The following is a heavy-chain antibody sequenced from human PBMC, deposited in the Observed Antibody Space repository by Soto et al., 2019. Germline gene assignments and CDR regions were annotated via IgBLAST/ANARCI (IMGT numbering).Heavy chain of an antibody. CDR3: ARDRRSSGWYRSYYFDY. CDR2: IYSSGST. Sequence: SETLSLTCTVSGDFNTNFYWSWIRQSPGKGLEWMGFIYSSGSTRYNPSLKSRITMSLDTSKNQFSLRLSSVAAADTAVYYCARDRRSSGWYRSYYFDYWGQGTLVTVSS. CDR1: GDFNTNFY. V-gene: IGHV4-4*08. D-gene: IGHD6-19*01. J-gene: IGHJ4*02.